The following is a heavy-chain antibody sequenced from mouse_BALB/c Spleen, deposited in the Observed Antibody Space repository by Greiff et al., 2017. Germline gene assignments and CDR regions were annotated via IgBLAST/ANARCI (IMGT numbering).Heavy chain of an antibody. CDR2: IDPANGNT. J-gene: IGHJ4*01. CDR1: GFNIKDTY. V-gene: IGHV14-3*02. D-gene: IGHD2-4*01. Sequence: VQLQQSGAELVKPGASVKLSCTASGFNIKDTYMHWVKQRPEQGLEWIGRIDPANGNTKYDPKFQGKATITADTSSNTAYLQLSSLTSEDTAVYYCARPPYDYDDAMDYWGQVTSVTVSS. CDR3: ARPPYDYDDAMDY.